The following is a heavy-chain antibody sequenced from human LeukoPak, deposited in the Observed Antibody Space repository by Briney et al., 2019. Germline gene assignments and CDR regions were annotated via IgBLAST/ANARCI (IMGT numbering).Heavy chain of an antibody. Sequence: GGSLRLSCAASGFTVSDNYMSWVRQAPGKGLEWVSVVYSDDNTYYADSVKGRFTISRDNSKNALYLQMNSLRAEDTAVYYCARDREPGTSASRFDYWGQGTLVTVSS. CDR3: ARDREPGTSASRFDY. J-gene: IGHJ4*02. CDR1: GFTVSDNY. D-gene: IGHD2-8*02. V-gene: IGHV3-53*01. CDR2: VYSDDNT.